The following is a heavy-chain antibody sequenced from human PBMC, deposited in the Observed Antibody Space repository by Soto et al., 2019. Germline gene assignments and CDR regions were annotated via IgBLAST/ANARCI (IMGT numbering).Heavy chain of an antibody. CDR1: GFSLSTSGVG. CDR2: IYWDDDK. CDR3: AHRYGSNWYGY. J-gene: IGHJ5*01. V-gene: IGHV2-5*02. Sequence: QITLKESGPTLVKPTQTLTLTCTFSGFSLSTSGVGVGWIRQPPGKALEWLALIYWDDDKRYSPSLKSRLTLTKDTSKNLVVLTLTNMDPVDTATYYCAHRYGSNWYGYWGQGTLVTVSS. D-gene: IGHD4-17*01.